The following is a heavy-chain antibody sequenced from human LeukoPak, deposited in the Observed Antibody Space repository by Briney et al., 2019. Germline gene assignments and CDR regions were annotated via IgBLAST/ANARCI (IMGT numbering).Heavy chain of an antibody. CDR2: IIPIFGTA. J-gene: IGHJ5*02. CDR1: GGTFSSYA. CDR3: AREGLADRWFDP. V-gene: IGHV1-69*13. Sequence: ASVKVSCKASGGTFSSYAISWVRQAPGQGLEWMGGIIPIFGTANYAQKFQGRVTITADESTSTAYMELSSLRSEDTAVYYCAREGLADRWFDPWGQGTLVTVSS. D-gene: IGHD2-15*01.